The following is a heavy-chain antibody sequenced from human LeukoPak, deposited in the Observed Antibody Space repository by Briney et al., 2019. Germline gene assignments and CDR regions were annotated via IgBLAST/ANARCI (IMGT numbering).Heavy chain of an antibody. V-gene: IGHV3-30*03. J-gene: IGHJ4*02. CDR2: ISYDGSNK. Sequence: GGSLRLSCAASGFTFSSYGMHWVRQAPGKGLEWVAVISYDGSNKHYADSVKGRFTISRDNSKNTLYLQMNSLRAEDTAVYYCARTSEAGTRPYYFDYWGQGTLVTVSS. CDR1: GFTFSSYG. CDR3: ARTSEAGTRPYYFDY. D-gene: IGHD6-19*01.